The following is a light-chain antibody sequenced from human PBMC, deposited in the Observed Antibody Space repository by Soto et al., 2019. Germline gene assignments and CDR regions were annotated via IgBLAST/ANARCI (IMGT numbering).Light chain of an antibody. J-gene: IGLJ1*01. Sequence: QSALTQPASVSGSPGQSIAISCTGTRSDVGAYNYVSWYQQHPGKAPKLMISEATNRPSGVSDRFSGSKSGNTASLTISGLQAEDEADYYCSSFTSRFTFVFGTGTKV. CDR1: RSDVGAYNY. CDR2: EAT. V-gene: IGLV2-14*01. CDR3: SSFTSRFTFV.